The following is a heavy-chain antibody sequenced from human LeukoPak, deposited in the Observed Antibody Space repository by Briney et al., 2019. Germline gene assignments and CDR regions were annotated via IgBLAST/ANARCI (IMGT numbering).Heavy chain of an antibody. CDR2: ISWNSGTI. CDR3: AVDLYSSDWYGAFDM. J-gene: IGHJ3*02. CDR1: GFTFDAYA. Sequence: GGSLRLSCAASGFTFDAYAMHWVRQAPGKGLEWVSGISWNSGTIGYADSVKGRFTISRDNAKNSLYLQMNSLRAEDTALYLCAVDLYSSDWYGAFDMWGQGTMVTVST. V-gene: IGHV3-9*01. D-gene: IGHD6-19*01.